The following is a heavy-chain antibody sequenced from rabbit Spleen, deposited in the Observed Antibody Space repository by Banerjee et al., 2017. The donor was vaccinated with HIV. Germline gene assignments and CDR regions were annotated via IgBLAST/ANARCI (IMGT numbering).Heavy chain of an antibody. CDR1: GFSFRRRGD. Sequence: QSLVESGGGLGEQDGSLAVTCKASGFSFRRRGDICCVRQDPGTGLEWISCIAGSSSVFTYSATWAKGRFTISKTSSTTVTLQMTSLTAADTATYFCARDTGSSFSSYGMDLWGPGTLVTVS. V-gene: IGHV1S40*01. D-gene: IGHD8-1*01. CDR3: ARDTGSSFSSYGMDL. J-gene: IGHJ6*01. CDR2: IAGSSSVFT.